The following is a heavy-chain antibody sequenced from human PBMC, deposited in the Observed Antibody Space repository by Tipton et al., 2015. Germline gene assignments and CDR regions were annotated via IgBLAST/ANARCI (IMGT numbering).Heavy chain of an antibody. J-gene: IGHJ6*02. V-gene: IGHV4-61*01. CDR1: GGSLSSGSYY. Sequence: TLSLTCTVSGGSLSSGSYYWSWIRQPPGKGLEWIGYISYTDGAHYNPALKSRVTISADTSKNQFSLTLNSVAAADTAVYYCARDLEHGMDVWGHGTTVTVSS. CDR2: ISYTDGA. D-gene: IGHD5-24*01. CDR3: ARDLEHGMDV.